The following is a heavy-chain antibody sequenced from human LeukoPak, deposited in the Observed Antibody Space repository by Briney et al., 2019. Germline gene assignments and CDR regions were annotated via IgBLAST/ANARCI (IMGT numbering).Heavy chain of an antibody. J-gene: IGHJ4*02. CDR3: AIEYYDFWSGHFETGRAYFDY. CDR1: GFTFSSYA. D-gene: IGHD3-3*01. V-gene: IGHV3-23*01. CDR2: ISGSGGST. Sequence: GGSLRLSCAASGFTFSSYAMSWVRQAPGKGLEWVSAISGSGGSTYYADSVKGRFTISRDNSKNTLYLQMNSLRAEDTAVYNCAIEYYDFWSGHFETGRAYFDYWGQGTLVTVSS.